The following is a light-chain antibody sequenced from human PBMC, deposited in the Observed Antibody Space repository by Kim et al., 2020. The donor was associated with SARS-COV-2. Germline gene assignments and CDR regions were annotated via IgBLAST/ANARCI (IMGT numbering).Light chain of an antibody. CDR2: AAS. CDR1: QSISSY. CDR3: QQSYSTPRT. J-gene: IGKJ1*01. Sequence: FVGDRVTVPCRASQSISSYLNWYQQKPGKAPKLLIYAASSLQSGVPSRFSGSGSGTDFTLTISSLQPEDFATYYCQQSYSTPRTFGQGTKVDIK. V-gene: IGKV1-39*01.